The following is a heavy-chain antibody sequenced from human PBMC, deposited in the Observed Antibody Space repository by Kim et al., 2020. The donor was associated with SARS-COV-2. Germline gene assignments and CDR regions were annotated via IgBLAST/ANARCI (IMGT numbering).Heavy chain of an antibody. CDR2: ISAYNGNT. D-gene: IGHD3-3*01. Sequence: ASVKVSCKASGYTFTSYGISWVRQAPGQGLEWMGWISAYNGNTNYAQKLQGRVTMTTDTSTSTAYMELRSLRSDDTAVYYCARVDFPDLATLMDVWGQGTTVTVSS. J-gene: IGHJ6*02. CDR3: ARVDFPDLATLMDV. CDR1: GYTFTSYG. V-gene: IGHV1-18*04.